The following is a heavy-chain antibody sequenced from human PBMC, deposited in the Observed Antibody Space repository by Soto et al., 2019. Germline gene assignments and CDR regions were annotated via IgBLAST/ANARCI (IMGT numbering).Heavy chain of an antibody. CDR2: IYYSGST. CDR3: AREEYYYDSSGYSDY. V-gene: IGHV4-39*01. Sequence: SETLSLTCTVSGGSISSSSYYWGWIRQPPGKGLEWIGSIYYSGSTYYNPSLKSRVTISVDTSKNQFSLELSSVTAADTAVYYCAREEYYYDSSGYSDYWGQGTLVTVSS. CDR1: GGSISSSSYY. J-gene: IGHJ4*02. D-gene: IGHD3-22*01.